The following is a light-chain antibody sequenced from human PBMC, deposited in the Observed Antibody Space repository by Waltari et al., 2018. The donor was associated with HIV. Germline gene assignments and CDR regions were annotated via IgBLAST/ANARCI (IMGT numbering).Light chain of an antibody. V-gene: IGLV1-44*01. CDR1: SSNIGSNT. Sequence: QSVLTQPPSVSGTPGQSVTISCSGASSNIGSNTVNWFQLPPGTAPKLLIYTDNQRPSGVPDRFSGSKSGTSASLAISGLQSEDEADYFCAAWDDSLNGLWVFGGGTKLTVL. CDR3: AAWDDSLNGLWV. J-gene: IGLJ3*02. CDR2: TDN.